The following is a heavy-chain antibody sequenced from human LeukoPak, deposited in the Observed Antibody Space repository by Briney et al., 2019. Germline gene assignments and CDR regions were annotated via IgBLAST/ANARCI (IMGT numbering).Heavy chain of an antibody. CDR2: IYYSGST. V-gene: IGHV4-61*01. Sequence: SETLSLTCTVSGGSITTNSYYWSWIRQPPGKGLEWIGYIYYSGSTNYNPSLKSRVTISVDTSKNQFSLKLSSVTAADTAVYYCARAPWRVAAAFGFDYWGQGTLVTVSS. J-gene: IGHJ4*02. CDR3: ARAPWRVAAAFGFDY. CDR1: GGSITTNSYY. D-gene: IGHD6-13*01.